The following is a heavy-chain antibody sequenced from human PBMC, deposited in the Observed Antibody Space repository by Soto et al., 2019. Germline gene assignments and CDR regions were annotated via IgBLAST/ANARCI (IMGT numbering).Heavy chain of an antibody. CDR1: GFTFSNYF. Sequence: PGGSLRLSCAASGFTFSNYFMHWVRQVPGEGLVWVSRMRGDGKTISYADSVKGRFTISRDNAKNTLYLQMNSLRVEDTAVYYCARTYVPGIAGFDPWGQGTLVTVSS. V-gene: IGHV3-74*01. CDR3: ARTYVPGIAGFDP. D-gene: IGHD1-1*01. J-gene: IGHJ5*02. CDR2: MRGDGKTI.